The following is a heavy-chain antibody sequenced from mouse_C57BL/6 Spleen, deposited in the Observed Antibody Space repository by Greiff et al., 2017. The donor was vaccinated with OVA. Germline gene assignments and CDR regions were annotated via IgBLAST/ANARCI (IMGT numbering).Heavy chain of an antibody. V-gene: IGHV5-17*01. J-gene: IGHJ3*01. CDR2: ISSGSSTI. CDR3: ARWEFAY. Sequence: DVKLVESGGGLVKPGGSLKLSCAASGFTFSDYGMHWVRQAPEKGLEWVAYISSGSSTIYYADTVKGRFTISRDNAKNTLFLQMTSLRSEDAAMYYCARWEFAYWGQGTLVTVSA. D-gene: IGHD4-1*01. CDR1: GFTFSDYG.